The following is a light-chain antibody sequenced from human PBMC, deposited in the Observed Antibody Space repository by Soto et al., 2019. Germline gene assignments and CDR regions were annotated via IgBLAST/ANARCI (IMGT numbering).Light chain of an antibody. V-gene: IGLV1-44*01. CDR3: AAWDDSLNGYV. CDR2: TNN. CDR1: SSNIGSNT. J-gene: IGLJ1*01. Sequence: QSVLTQPPSASGTPGQRVTISCSGSSSNIGSNTGNWYQQLPGTAPKLLIYTNNQRPSGVPDRFSGSKSGTSASLAISGLQSEDEADYYCAAWDDSLNGYVFGSRTKLTVL.